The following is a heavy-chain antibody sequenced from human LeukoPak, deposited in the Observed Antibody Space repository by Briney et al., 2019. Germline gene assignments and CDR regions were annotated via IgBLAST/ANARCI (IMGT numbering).Heavy chain of an antibody. J-gene: IGHJ6*03. D-gene: IGHD3-10*01. CDR3: ASGSGSYRTPYYYMDV. Sequence: GGSLRLTCVVSGFNFNNHEMNWVRQAPGKGLEWVSYISSSGSSIYYADSVKGRFTISRDNARNSLYLQMNSLRAEDTAVYYCASGSGSYRTPYYYMDVWGTGTTVTGSS. V-gene: IGHV3-48*03. CDR1: GFNFNNHE. CDR2: ISSSGSSI.